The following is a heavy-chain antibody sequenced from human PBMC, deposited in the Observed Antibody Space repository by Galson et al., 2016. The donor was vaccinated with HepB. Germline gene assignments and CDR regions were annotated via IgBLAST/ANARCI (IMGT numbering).Heavy chain of an antibody. CDR1: GLTFSRCD. J-gene: IGHJ6*04. Sequence: SLRLSCAASGLTFSRCDMHWVRHATGKGLEWVSAIGTAGDTYYPGSVRGRFTISRENSKNSLYLQMNSLTAGDTAVYYCARGKFDCSGGTCHYYGMDVWGKGTTVTVSS. CDR2: IGTAGDT. D-gene: IGHD2-15*01. CDR3: ARGKFDCSGGTCHYYGMDV. V-gene: IGHV3-13*01.